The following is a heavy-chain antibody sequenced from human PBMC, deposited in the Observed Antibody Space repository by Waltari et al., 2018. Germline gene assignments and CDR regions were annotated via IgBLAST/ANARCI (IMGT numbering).Heavy chain of an antibody. D-gene: IGHD6-6*01. CDR1: GYSISSGYY. CDR2: IYHSGST. CDR3: ARDLYSGSPAIGVDKDQGNY. V-gene: IGHV4-38-2*02. Sequence: QVQLQESGPGLVKPSETLSLTCAVSGYSISSGYYWGWIRQPPGKGLEWIGSIYHSGSTYYTPSLRSRVTISVVTSKNQFSLKLSSVTAADTAVYYCARDLYSGSPAIGVDKDQGNYWGQGTLVTVSS. J-gene: IGHJ4*02.